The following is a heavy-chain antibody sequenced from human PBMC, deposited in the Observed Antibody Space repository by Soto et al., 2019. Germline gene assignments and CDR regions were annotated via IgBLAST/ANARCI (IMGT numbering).Heavy chain of an antibody. CDR1: GGTFSSYT. Sequence: QVQLVQSGAEVKKPGSSVKVSCKASGGTFSSYTISWVRQAPGQGLEWMGRIIPILGIANYAQKFQGRVTITADKSTSPAYMELSSLRSEDTAVYYCARGPEGGSGYDSERPWGQGTLVTVSS. J-gene: IGHJ4*02. D-gene: IGHD5-12*01. CDR2: IIPILGIA. CDR3: ARGPEGGSGYDSERP. V-gene: IGHV1-69*02.